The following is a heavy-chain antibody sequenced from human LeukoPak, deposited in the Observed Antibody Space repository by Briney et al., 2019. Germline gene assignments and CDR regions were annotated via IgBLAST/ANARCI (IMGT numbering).Heavy chain of an antibody. J-gene: IGHJ4*02. D-gene: IGHD6-19*01. V-gene: IGHV3-48*01. CDR3: ARDVASGGWDTFY. Sequence: PGGSLRLSCSASGFRFSNYNMNRVRQAPGTGLEWVSFIDVSSTTKQYADSVKGRFTISRDNAENLLFLEMDSLRAEDTAVYYCARDVASGGWDTFYWGQGTLVTVSS. CDR2: IDVSSTTK. CDR1: GFRFSNYN.